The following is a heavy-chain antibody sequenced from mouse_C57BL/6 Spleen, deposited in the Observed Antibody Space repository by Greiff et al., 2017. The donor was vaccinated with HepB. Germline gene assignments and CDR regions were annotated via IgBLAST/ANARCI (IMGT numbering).Heavy chain of an antibody. CDR2: IYPGGGYT. V-gene: IGHV1-63*01. CDR3: ARSLLYYGNYDPVYYAMDY. Sequence: VQLQQSGAELVRPGTSVKMSCKASGYTFTNYWIGWAKQRPGHGLEWIGDIYPGGGYTNYNEKFKGKATLTADKSSSTAYMQFSSLTSEDSAIYYCARSLLYYGNYDPVYYAMDYGGQGTSVTVSS. CDR1: GYTFTNYW. D-gene: IGHD2-1*01. J-gene: IGHJ4*01.